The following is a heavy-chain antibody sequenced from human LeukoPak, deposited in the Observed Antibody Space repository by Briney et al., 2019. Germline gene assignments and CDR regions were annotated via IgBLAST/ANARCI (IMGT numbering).Heavy chain of an antibody. V-gene: IGHV1-69*02. D-gene: IGHD2-2*01. J-gene: IGHJ6*02. CDR3: ARGIVRGFVVVPAALYGMDV. Sequence: ASVKVSCKASGATFSSYTISWVRQAPGQGLEWMGRIIPILGIANYAKKFQGRVTITADKSTSTAYMELSSLRSEDTAVYYCARGIVRGFVVVPAALYGMDVWGQGTTVTVSS. CDR1: GATFSSYT. CDR2: IIPILGIA.